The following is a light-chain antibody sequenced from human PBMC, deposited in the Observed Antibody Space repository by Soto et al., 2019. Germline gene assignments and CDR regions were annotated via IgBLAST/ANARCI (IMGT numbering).Light chain of an antibody. CDR2: EVS. V-gene: IGLV2-14*01. CDR3: CSYTSSSALYV. Sequence: SVLTQPASVSGSPGQSITISCTGTSSDVGGYNYVSWYQQHPGKAPNLMIYEVSNRPSGVSNRFSGSKSGNTASLTISGLQDEDEADYYCCSYTSSSALYVFGTGTKVTVL. J-gene: IGLJ1*01. CDR1: SSDVGGYNY.